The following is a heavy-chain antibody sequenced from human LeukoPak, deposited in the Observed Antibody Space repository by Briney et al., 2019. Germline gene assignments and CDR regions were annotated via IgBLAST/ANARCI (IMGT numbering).Heavy chain of an antibody. CDR1: GGTFSSYA. D-gene: IGHD7-27*01. CDR3: ARDAFPWGSGFEGVFDY. V-gene: IGHV1-69*05. Sequence: SVKVSCKASGGTFSSYAISWVRQAPGQGLEWMGGIIPIFGTANYAQKFQGRVTITTDESTSTAYMELSSLRSEDTAVYYCARDAFPWGSGFEGVFDYWGQGTLVTVSS. CDR2: IIPIFGTA. J-gene: IGHJ4*02.